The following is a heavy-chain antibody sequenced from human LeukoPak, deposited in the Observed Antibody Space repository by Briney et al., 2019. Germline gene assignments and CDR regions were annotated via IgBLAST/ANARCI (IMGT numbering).Heavy chain of an antibody. CDR2: IRYDGSNK. CDR3: AKEGGYCSSTSCYSPRRTFDY. V-gene: IGHV3-30*02. CDR1: GFTFSSYG. D-gene: IGHD2-2*02. Sequence: GGSLRLSCAASGFTFSSYGMHWVRQAPGKGLEWVAFIRYDGSNKYYADSVKGRFTISRDNSKNTLYLQMNSLRAEDTAVYYCAKEGGYCSSTSCYSPRRTFDYWGQGTLVTVSS. J-gene: IGHJ4*02.